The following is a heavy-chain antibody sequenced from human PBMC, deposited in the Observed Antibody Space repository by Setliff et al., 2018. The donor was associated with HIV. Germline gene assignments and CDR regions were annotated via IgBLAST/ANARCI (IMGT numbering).Heavy chain of an antibody. J-gene: IGHJ4*02. CDR3: AREVRWVLPQGFDH. CDR1: GGSISSRNFY. CDR2: IAYTGSG. Sequence: PSETLSLTCTVSGGSISSRNFYWGWIRQPPGKGLEWIGSIAYTGSGYYNSSLKSRVTISVDTSRNECSLKLTSVTAADTAVYYCAREVRWVLPQGFDHWGQGSQVTVSS. V-gene: IGHV4-39*07. D-gene: IGHD3-16*01.